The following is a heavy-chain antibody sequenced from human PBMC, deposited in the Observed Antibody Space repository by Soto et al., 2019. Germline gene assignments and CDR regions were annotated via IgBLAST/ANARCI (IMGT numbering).Heavy chain of an antibody. Sequence: QVLLVESGGGVVQPGRSLRLSCAASGFSFSTNTMYWVRQAPGKGLEWVAVTGNNKYYADSVKGRFTISGDNSENTLSLQMNILRAEDTAVYYCAREHSSGWYLDVWGQGTTVAVSS. CDR3: AREHSSGWYLDV. V-gene: IGHV3-30-3*01. D-gene: IGHD6-19*01. CDR2: TGNNK. J-gene: IGHJ6*02. CDR1: GFSFSTNT.